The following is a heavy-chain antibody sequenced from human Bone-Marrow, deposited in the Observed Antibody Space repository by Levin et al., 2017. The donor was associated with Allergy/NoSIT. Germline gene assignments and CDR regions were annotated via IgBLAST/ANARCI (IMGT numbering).Heavy chain of an antibody. Sequence: GESLKISCKGSGYIFTTTWIAWVRHMPGKGLEWMGIIYPGDSDTRYSPSFQGQVTISADKSIGTAYLPWSSLKASDTAMYYCARRVRSGSYNWHFDLWGRGTLVTVSS. CDR1: GYIFTTTW. CDR3: ARRVRSGSYNWHFDL. D-gene: IGHD1-26*01. V-gene: IGHV5-51*01. CDR2: IYPGDSDT. J-gene: IGHJ2*01.